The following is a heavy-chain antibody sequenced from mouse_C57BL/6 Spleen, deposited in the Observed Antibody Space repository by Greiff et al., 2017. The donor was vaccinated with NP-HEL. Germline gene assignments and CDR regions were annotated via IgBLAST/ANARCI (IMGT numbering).Heavy chain of an antibody. CDR3: ARRASMTTVVATPLWYFDV. J-gene: IGHJ1*03. V-gene: IGHV1-4*01. CDR2: INPSSGYT. CDR1: GYTFTSYT. D-gene: IGHD1-1*01. Sequence: QVQLQQSGAELARPGASVKMSCKASGYTFTSYTMHWVKQRPGQGLEWIGYINPSSGYTKYNQKFKDKATLTADKSSSTAYMQLSSLTSEDSAVYYCARRASMTTVVATPLWYFDVWGTGTTVTVSS.